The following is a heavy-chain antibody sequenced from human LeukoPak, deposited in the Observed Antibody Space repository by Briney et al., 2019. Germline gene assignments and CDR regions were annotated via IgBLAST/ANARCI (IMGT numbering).Heavy chain of an antibody. J-gene: IGHJ5*02. V-gene: IGHV4-34*01. D-gene: IGHD6-19*01. CDR1: GGSFGGYY. CDR2: INHSGST. CDR3: ARARQWLVRGWFDP. Sequence: SETLSLTCAVYGGSFGGYYWSWIRQPPGKGLEWIGEINHSGSTNYNPSLKSRVTISVDTSKNQFSLKLSSVTAADTAVYYCARARQWLVRGWFDPWGQGTLVTVSS.